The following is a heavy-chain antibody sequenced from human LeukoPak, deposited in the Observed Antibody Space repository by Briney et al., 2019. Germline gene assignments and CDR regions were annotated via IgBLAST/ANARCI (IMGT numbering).Heavy chain of an antibody. CDR3: AKGGNYYDRNHAFDI. V-gene: IGHV3-30*04. J-gene: IGHJ3*02. Sequence: GGSLRLSCAASGFTFSSYAMHWVRQAPGKGLEWVAVISYDGSNKYYADSVKGRFTISRDNSKNTLYLQMNSLRAEDTAVYYCAKGGNYYDRNHAFDIWGQGTMVTVSS. CDR1: GFTFSSYA. CDR2: ISYDGSNK. D-gene: IGHD3-22*01.